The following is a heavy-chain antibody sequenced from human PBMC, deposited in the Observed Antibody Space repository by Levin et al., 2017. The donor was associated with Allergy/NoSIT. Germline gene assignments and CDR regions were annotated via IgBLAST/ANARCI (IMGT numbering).Heavy chain of an antibody. V-gene: IGHV3-15*01. J-gene: IGHJ5*02. CDR2: IKSKTDGGTT. D-gene: IGHD5-24*01. CDR3: TTAHPVEMATMTRFDP. Sequence: GGSLRLSCAASGFTFSNAWMSWVRQAPGKGLEWVGRIKSKTDGGTTDYAAPVKGRFTISRDDSKNTLYLQMNSLKTEDTAVYYCTTAHPVEMATMTRFDPWGQGTLVTVSS. CDR1: GFTFSNAW.